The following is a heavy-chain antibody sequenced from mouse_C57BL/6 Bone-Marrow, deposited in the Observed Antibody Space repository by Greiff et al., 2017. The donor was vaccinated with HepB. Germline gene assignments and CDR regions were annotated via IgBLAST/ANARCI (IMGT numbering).Heavy chain of an antibody. J-gene: IGHJ3*01. V-gene: IGHV1-63*01. CDR1: GYTFTNYW. CDR2: IYPGGGYT. CDR3: ARGYGSSSAWFAY. Sequence: QVQLQQSGAELVRPGPSVKMSCKASGYTFTNYWLGWAKQRPGHGLEWIGDIYPGGGYTNYNEKFKGKATLTADKSSSTAYMQFSSLTSEDSAIYYCARGYGSSSAWFAYWGQGTLVTVSA. D-gene: IGHD1-1*01.